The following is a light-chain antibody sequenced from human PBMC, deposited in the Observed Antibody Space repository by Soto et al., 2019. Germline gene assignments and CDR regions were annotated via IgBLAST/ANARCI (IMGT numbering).Light chain of an antibody. Sequence: EIVLTQSPGTLSLSPGERATLSCRASQSVSNNHLAWYHQKPGQAPRLLIYGASSRAAGIPDRFSGSGSGTDFTLTISRLEPEDLAVYYCQQYGSSPFTFGPGTKVEIK. CDR1: QSVSNNH. CDR2: GAS. J-gene: IGKJ3*01. CDR3: QQYGSSPFT. V-gene: IGKV3-20*01.